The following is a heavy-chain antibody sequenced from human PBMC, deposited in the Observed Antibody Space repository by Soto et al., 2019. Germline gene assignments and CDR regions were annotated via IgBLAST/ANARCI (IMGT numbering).Heavy chain of an antibody. Sequence: SETLSLTCTVSGGSISSYYWSWIRQPPGKGLEWIGYIYYSGSTSYNPSLKSRVTISVDTSKNQFSLKLSSVTAADTAVYYCARDYAAAGWFDPWGQGTLVTVSS. D-gene: IGHD6-13*01. CDR2: IYYSGST. V-gene: IGHV4-59*01. CDR3: ARDYAAAGWFDP. J-gene: IGHJ5*02. CDR1: GGSISSYY.